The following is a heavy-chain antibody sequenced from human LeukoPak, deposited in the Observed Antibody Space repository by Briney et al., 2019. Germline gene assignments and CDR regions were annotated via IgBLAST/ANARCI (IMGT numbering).Heavy chain of an antibody. CDR2: VSSSGIHT. D-gene: IGHD1-1*01. Sequence: PGGSLRPSCAASGFTFSNCPMTWVRQDPGKGLEWVSSVSSSGIHTYYLDSVKGRFTISRDNSKNTLYLQMNSLRAEDTAVYYCAKMMPESTGNGFDIWGQGTMVTVSS. J-gene: IGHJ3*02. V-gene: IGHV3-23*01. CDR1: GFTFSNCP. CDR3: AKMMPESTGNGFDI.